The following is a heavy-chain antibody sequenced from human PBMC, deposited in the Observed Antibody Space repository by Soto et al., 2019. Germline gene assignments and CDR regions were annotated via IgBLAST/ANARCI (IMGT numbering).Heavy chain of an antibody. CDR2: IQDGGSI. Sequence: EVLLEESGGGFVQPGGSLRLSCAASGFTVSNHYMTWVRQAPGKGLEWVAVIQDGGSISYADSVSDRFTISRDNSKNTVFLEMNDLRPEDTSVYFCARGEGSGSNALGHWGQGTLVTVSS. CDR3: ARGEGSGSNALGH. J-gene: IGHJ4*02. V-gene: IGHV3-66*01. D-gene: IGHD3-16*01. CDR1: GFTVSNHY.